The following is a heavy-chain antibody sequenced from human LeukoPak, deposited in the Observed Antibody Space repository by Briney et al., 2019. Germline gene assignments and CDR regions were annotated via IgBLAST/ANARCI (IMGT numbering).Heavy chain of an antibody. J-gene: IGHJ4*02. CDR2: IYYSGST. CDR1: GGSISSSSYY. V-gene: IGHV4-39*07. CDR3: ARSGQQLGVDY. Sequence: SETLSLTCTVSGGSISSSSYYWGWIRQPPGKGLEWIGSIYYSGSTYYNPSLKSRVTISVDTSKNQFSLKLSSVTAADTAVYYCARSGQQLGVDYWGQGTLVTVSS. D-gene: IGHD6-6*01.